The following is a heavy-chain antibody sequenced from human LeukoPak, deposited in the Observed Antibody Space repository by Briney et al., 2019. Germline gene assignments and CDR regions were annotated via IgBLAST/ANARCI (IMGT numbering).Heavy chain of an antibody. CDR2: IIESGEST. CDR1: GFTFNKYA. J-gene: IGHJ4*02. CDR3: AKRAQDGYTRHFDY. D-gene: IGHD5-24*01. V-gene: IGHV3-23*01. Sequence: GGSLRLSCAASGFTFNKYAMYWVRQAPGKGLEWVSAIIESGESTYYTDSVKGRFTISRDNSKNTLYLQMNNLRAEDTAVYYCAKRAQDGYTRHFDYWGQGTLVTVSS.